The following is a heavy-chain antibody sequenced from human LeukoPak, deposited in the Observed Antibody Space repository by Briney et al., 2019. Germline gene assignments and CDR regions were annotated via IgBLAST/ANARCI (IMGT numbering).Heavy chain of an antibody. Sequence: GGSLRLFCAASGFTLINYGMSGVRQAPGKGLEWVAGISASVGTTYYADSVKGRFTSSRDNSKNTLYMQMNSLRAEDTAVYYCVLHHDNYYGGRWFDFWCQGTLVTVSS. CDR3: VLHHDNYYGGRWFDF. CDR2: ISASVGTT. D-gene: IGHD4-23*01. V-gene: IGHV3-23*01. CDR1: GFTLINYG. J-gene: IGHJ5*01.